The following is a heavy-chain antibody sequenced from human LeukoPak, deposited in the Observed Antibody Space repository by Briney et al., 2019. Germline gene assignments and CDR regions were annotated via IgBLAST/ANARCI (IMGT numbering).Heavy chain of an antibody. CDR2: IYYSGST. CDR3: ARDHYYYGSGAYYFDY. D-gene: IGHD3-10*01. J-gene: IGHJ4*02. CDR1: GGSISSYY. Sequence: SETLSLTCTVSGGSISSYYWSWIRQPPGKGLEWIGYIYYSGSTNYNSSLKSRVTISVDTSKNQFSLKLSSVTAADTAVYYCARDHYYYGSGAYYFDYWGQGTLVTVSS. V-gene: IGHV4-59*01.